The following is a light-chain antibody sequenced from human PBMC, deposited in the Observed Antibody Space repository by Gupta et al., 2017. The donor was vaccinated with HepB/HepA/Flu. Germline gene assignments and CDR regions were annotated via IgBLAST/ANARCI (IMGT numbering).Light chain of an antibody. J-gene: IGKJ5*01. CDR3: QQDNISRT. V-gene: IGKV3-15*01. CDR1: QGVSSN. CDR2: GAS. Sequence: EIVMTQSPATLSVSPGERATLSCRASQGVSSNLAWYQQRPGQSPRLLIYGASIRATGVPVRFSGSGSETEFTLTSNRLQSEDFALYYWQQDNISRTFGQGTQVEIK.